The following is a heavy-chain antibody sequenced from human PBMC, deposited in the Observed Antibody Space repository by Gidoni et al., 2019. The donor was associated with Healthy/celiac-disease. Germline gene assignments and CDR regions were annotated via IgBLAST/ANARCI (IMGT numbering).Heavy chain of an antibody. V-gene: IGHV4-34*01. CDR1: GGSFSGYY. Sequence: QVQLQQWGAGLLKPSATLSLTCAVYGGSFSGYYWSWIRQPPGKGLEWIGEINHSGSTNYNPSLKSRVTISVDTSKNQFSLKLSSVTAADTAVYYCARLDGYNYRLFRPFDYWGQGTLVTVSS. J-gene: IGHJ4*02. CDR2: INHSGST. D-gene: IGHD5-12*01. CDR3: ARLDGYNYRLFRPFDY.